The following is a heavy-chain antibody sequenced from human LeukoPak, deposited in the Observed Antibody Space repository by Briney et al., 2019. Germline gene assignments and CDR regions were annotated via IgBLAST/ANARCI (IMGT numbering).Heavy chain of an antibody. D-gene: IGHD4-17*01. CDR2: VNHSGYT. Sequence: PSETLSLTCGVSGTSFSSYYWSWIRQPPGKGLEWIGEVNHSGYTNTNPSLKSRVTISVDTSNNQFSLRLSSVTAADTAVYFCARMTTGHDYWGQGTLVTVSP. J-gene: IGHJ4*02. CDR1: GTSFSSYY. V-gene: IGHV4-34*01. CDR3: ARMTTGHDY.